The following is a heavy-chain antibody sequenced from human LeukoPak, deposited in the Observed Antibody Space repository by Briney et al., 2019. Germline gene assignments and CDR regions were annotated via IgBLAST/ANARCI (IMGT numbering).Heavy chain of an antibody. CDR3: ARVAYDSSGYYFQYYFDY. CDR2: IKLDGSEK. D-gene: IGHD3-22*01. Sequence: GGSLRLSCAASGFTFSSYWMSWVRQAPGKGLEWVANIKLDGSEKYYVDSVKGRFTISRDNAKNSLYLQMNSLRAEDTAVYYCARVAYDSSGYYFQYYFDYWGQGTLVTVSS. V-gene: IGHV3-7*01. CDR1: GFTFSSYW. J-gene: IGHJ4*02.